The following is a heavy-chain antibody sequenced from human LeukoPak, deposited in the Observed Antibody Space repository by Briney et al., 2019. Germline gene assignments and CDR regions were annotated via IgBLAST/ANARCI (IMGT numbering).Heavy chain of an antibody. J-gene: IGHJ4*02. D-gene: IGHD3-22*01. Sequence: GGSLRLSCAASGFTVSSNYMSWVRQAPGKGLEWVSVIYRGGSTYYADSVKGRFTISRDNSKNTLYLQMNSLRPEDTAVYYCARSGYYDSSGYYEYYFDYWGQGTLVTVSS. CDR2: IYRGGST. V-gene: IGHV3-53*01. CDR1: GFTVSSNY. CDR3: ARSGYYDSSGYYEYYFDY.